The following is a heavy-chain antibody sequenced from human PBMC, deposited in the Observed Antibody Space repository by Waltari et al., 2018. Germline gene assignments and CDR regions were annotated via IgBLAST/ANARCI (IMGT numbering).Heavy chain of an antibody. CDR2: IYYGGTT. J-gene: IGHJ4*02. CDR1: GGSIRSTTYY. Sequence: QLQLQESGPGLVKPSETLSLTCTVSGGSIRSTTYYWGWVRQSPGKGLEWLASIYYGGTTQYNPTLRSRVTISVDTSKNQFSLKLSSLTAADTAVFYCARQGSDGYGGFDYWGQGTLVTVSS. D-gene: IGHD5-18*01. V-gene: IGHV4-39*01. CDR3: ARQGSDGYGGFDY.